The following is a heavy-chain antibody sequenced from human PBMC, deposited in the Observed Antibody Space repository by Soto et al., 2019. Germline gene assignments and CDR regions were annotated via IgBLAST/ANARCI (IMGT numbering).Heavy chain of an antibody. CDR2: ISSSSSYI. CDR1: GFTFSSYS. J-gene: IGHJ6*02. CDR3: ARDLGYGDYDYYYYGMDV. V-gene: IGHV3-21*01. Sequence: EVQLVESGGGLVKPGGSLRLSCAASGFTFSSYSMNWVRQAPGKGLEWVSSISSSSSYIYYADSVKGRFTISRDNAKNSLYLQMNSLRAEDTAVYYCARDLGYGDYDYYYYGMDVWGQGTTVTVSS. D-gene: IGHD4-17*01.